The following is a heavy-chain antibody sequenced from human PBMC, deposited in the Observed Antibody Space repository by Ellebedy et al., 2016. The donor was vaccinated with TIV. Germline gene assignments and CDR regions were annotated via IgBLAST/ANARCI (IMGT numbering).Heavy chain of an antibody. J-gene: IGHJ3*02. Sequence: GGSLRLXXAASGFTFSSYAMSWVRQAPGKGLEWVSVISGSGGSTYYADSVKGRFTISRDNSKNTLYLQMNSLRAEDTAVYYCCGGSDAFDIWGQGTMVTVSS. CDR3: CGGSDAFDI. CDR1: GFTFSSYA. CDR2: ISGSGGST. V-gene: IGHV3-23*01. D-gene: IGHD2-15*01.